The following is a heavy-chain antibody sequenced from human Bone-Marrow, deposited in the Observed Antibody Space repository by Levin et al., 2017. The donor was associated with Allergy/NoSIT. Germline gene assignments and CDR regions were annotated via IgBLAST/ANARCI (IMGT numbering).Heavy chain of an antibody. V-gene: IGHV3-21*01. D-gene: IGHD5-12*01. CDR3: ARGLEYSGLP. Sequence: ETLSLTCAASGFTFSNYAMNWVRQAPGKGLDWVSSITSSSSYIYYADSVKGRFTISRDNAKNSLYLQMNSLRVEDTAVYYCARGLEYSGLPWGQGTLVTVSS. J-gene: IGHJ5*02. CDR2: ITSSSSYI. CDR1: GFTFSNYA.